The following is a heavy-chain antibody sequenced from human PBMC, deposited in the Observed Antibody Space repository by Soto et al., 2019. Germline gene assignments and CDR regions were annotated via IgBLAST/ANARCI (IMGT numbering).Heavy chain of an antibody. CDR3: ARTGLPDVKGAFDI. D-gene: IGHD2-15*01. J-gene: IGHJ3*02. Sequence: QVKLQESGPGLLKPSETLSLTCTVSGVSIRSDYWSWIRQSAGKGLEWIGRISASGNTNYNASLKSRINMSVDTSKNQFSLKLTCVTAADTAVYYCARTGLPDVKGAFDIWGQGTVVTVSP. CDR2: ISASGNT. CDR1: GVSIRSDY. V-gene: IGHV4-4*07.